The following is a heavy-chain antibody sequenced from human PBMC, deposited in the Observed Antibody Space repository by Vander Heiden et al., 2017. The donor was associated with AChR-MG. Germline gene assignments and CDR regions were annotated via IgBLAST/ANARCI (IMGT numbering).Heavy chain of an antibody. CDR3: ARLFGALRYFDWFRRVYFDY. Sequence: EVQLVQSGAEVKKPGESLTISCKGSGYRFTSYWIGWVRQMPGKGLEWMGIIYPGDSDTRYSPSFQGQVTISADKSISTAYLQWSSLKASDTAMYYCARLFGALRYFDWFRRVYFDYWCQGTLVTVSS. V-gene: IGHV5-51*01. J-gene: IGHJ4*02. D-gene: IGHD3-9*01. CDR1: GYRFTSYW. CDR2: IYPGDSDT.